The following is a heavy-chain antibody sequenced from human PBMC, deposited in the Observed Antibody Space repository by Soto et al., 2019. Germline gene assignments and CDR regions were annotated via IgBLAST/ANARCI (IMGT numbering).Heavy chain of an antibody. D-gene: IGHD4-4*01. CDR1: GGSISSGDYY. CDR2: IYYSGST. J-gene: IGHJ6*02. V-gene: IGHV4-30-4*01. Sequence: QVQLQESGPGLVKPSQTLSLTCTVSGGSISSGDYYWSWIRQPPGKGLEWIGYIYYSGSTYYNPSLKSRVTISVDTSKNQFSLKLSSVTAAATAVHYCARDRDDYSNYYYGMDVWGQGTTVTVSS. CDR3: ARDRDDYSNYYYGMDV.